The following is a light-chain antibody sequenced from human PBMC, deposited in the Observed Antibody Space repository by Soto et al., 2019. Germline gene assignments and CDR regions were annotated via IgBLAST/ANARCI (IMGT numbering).Light chain of an antibody. CDR1: SSDVGGYNY. CDR2: EVS. J-gene: IGLJ3*02. CDR3: SSYTSSSTNWV. V-gene: IGLV2-14*01. Sequence: QSVLTQPASVSGSPGQSITISCTGTSSDVGGYNYVSWYQQHPGKAPKLMIYEVSNRPSGVSNRFSGSKSGNTASLTISGLQAEDEADYYCSSYTSSSTNWVFGGGTKRTVL.